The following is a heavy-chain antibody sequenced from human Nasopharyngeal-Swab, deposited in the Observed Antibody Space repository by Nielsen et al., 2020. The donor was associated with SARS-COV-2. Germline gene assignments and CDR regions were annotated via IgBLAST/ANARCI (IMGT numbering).Heavy chain of an antibody. CDR2: IKQDGSEK. CDR3: AKFREGR. V-gene: IGHV3-7*03. Sequence: GESLKISCAASGFTFSSYWMSWVRQAPGKGLEWVANIKQDGSEKYYVDSVKGRFTISRDSSQNTLYLQMNSLRADDTAVYYCAKFREGRWGQGTLVTVSS. CDR1: GFTFSSYW. J-gene: IGHJ4*02.